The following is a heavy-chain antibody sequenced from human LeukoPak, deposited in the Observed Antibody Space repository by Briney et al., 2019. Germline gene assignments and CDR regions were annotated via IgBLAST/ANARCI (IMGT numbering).Heavy chain of an antibody. CDR3: ARILVGYSSSSYFDY. V-gene: IGHV3-74*01. CDR2: INSDGSST. CDR1: GFTFSSYW. D-gene: IGHD6-6*01. Sequence: GSLRLSCAASGFTFSSYWMHWVRQAPGKGLVWVSRINSDGSSTSYADSVKGRFTISRDNAKNTLYLQMNSLRAEDTAVYYCARILVGYSSSSYFDYWGQGTLVTVSS. J-gene: IGHJ4*02.